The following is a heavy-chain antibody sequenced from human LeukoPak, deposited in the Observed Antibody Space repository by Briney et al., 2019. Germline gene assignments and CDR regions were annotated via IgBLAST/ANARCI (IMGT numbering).Heavy chain of an antibody. V-gene: IGHV3-33*01. D-gene: IGHD3-3*01. Sequence: GGSLRLSCAASGFTFSSYGTHWVRQAPGKGLEWVAVIWYDGSNKYYADSVKGRFTISRDNSKNTLYLQMNSLRAEDTAVYYCARDPSITIFGVAYNNNWFDPWGQGTLVTVSS. J-gene: IGHJ5*02. CDR1: GFTFSSYG. CDR2: IWYDGSNK. CDR3: ARDPSITIFGVAYNNNWFDP.